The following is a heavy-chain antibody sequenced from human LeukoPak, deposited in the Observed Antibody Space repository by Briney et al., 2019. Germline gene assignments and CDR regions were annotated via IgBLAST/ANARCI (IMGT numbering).Heavy chain of an antibody. CDR1: GYTFTGYY. J-gene: IGHJ5*02. CDR2: INPNSGGT. D-gene: IGHD3-3*01. V-gene: IGHV1-2*02. CDR3: VRVSVAIFGVQLFDP. Sequence: ASVKVSCKASGYTFTGYYMHWVRQAPGQGLEWMGWINPNSGGTNYAQKFQDRVTMTRDTSISTGYMELSRLRSDDTAVYYCVRVSVAIFGVQLFDPWGQGTLVTVSS.